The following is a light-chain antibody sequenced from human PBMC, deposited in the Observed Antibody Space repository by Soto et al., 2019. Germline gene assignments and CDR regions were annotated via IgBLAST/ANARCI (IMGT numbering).Light chain of an antibody. CDR3: QQRSNWLT. CDR1: ESVSNY. Sequence: IVLTQSPATLSLSPGDRATLSCRASESVSNYLAWYQQKPGQAPRLLIYNASNRATGIPARFSGSGSGTDFTLTISSLEPEDFAVYYCQQRSNWLTFGGGTKVEI. J-gene: IGKJ4*01. CDR2: NAS. V-gene: IGKV3-11*01.